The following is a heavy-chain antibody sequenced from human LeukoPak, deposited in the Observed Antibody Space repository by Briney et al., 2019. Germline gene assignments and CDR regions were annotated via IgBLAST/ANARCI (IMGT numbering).Heavy chain of an antibody. J-gene: IGHJ6*03. CDR3: ARGMKVRNYYYYYYYMDV. CDR2: ISSSGNTI. Sequence: MTGGSLRLSCAASGFTFSDYYMSWIRQAPGKGLEWVSYISSSGNTIYYTDSVKGRFTISRDNAKNSLYLQMNSLGAEDTAVYYCARGMKVRNYYYYYYYMDVWGKGTTVTVSS. V-gene: IGHV3-11*01. D-gene: IGHD2-2*01. CDR1: GFTFSDYY.